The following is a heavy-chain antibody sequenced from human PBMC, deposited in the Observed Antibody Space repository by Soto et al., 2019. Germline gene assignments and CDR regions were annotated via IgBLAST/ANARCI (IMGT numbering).Heavy chain of an antibody. CDR3: GPIPGPPA. V-gene: IGHV3-23*01. J-gene: IGHJ5*02. CDR2: ISGSGGST. Sequence: EVQLLESGGGFVQPGGSLRLSSAASGFTLSSYAMNWFRQAPGKGLEWVSGISGSGGSTYYADSVKGRCTISRDNSKNTLYLQMHSLRADDTAAYYCGPIPGPPAWGQGTMVTVSS. CDR1: GFTLSSYA.